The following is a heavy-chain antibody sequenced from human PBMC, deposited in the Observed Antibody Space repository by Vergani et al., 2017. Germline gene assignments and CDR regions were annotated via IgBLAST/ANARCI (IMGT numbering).Heavy chain of an antibody. CDR2: IYYSGST. J-gene: IGHJ5*02. CDR1: GGSISSGGYY. D-gene: IGHD3-3*01. V-gene: IGHV4-31*03. CDR3: ARGKDNYDFWSGYYRWFDP. Sequence: QVQLQESGPGLVKPSQTLSLTCTVSGGSISSGGYYWSWIRQHPGKGLEWIGYIYYSGSTYYNPSLKSRVTISVDTSKNQFSLKLSSVTAADTAVYYCARGKDNYDFWSGYYRWFDPWGQGTLVTVSS.